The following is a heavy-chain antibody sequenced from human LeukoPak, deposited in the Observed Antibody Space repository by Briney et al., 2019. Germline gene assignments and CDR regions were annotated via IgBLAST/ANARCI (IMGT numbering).Heavy chain of an antibody. CDR1: GGSISSHY. Sequence: SETLSLTCTVSGGSISSHYWSWIRQPPGKGLEWMGYIYYSGSTNYNPSLQSRVTISVDTSKNQVSLMLSSVTAADTAVYYCARANPFHSDYWGQGTLVNVSS. D-gene: IGHD3-3*02. CDR2: IYYSGST. V-gene: IGHV4-59*11. J-gene: IGHJ4*02. CDR3: ARANPFHSDY.